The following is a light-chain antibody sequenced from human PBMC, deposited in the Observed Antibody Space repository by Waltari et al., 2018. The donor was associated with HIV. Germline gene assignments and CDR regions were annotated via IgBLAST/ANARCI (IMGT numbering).Light chain of an antibody. Sequence: QPVLTQPPSVSGAPGLGVTVPCTGSGSNIGAGYDVHWYQQLPGTAPKLLIYGNINRPSGVPDRFSASKSGTSASLAITRLQPEDEADYYCQSYDSSLSAWVFGGGTKLTVL. J-gene: IGLJ3*02. V-gene: IGLV1-40*01. CDR2: GNI. CDR1: GSNIGAGYD. CDR3: QSYDSSLSAWV.